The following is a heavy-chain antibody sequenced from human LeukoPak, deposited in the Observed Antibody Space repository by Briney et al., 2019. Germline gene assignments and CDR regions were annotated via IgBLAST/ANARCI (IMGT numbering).Heavy chain of an antibody. CDR3: VKYRTTVTLFYY. CDR1: GFTFNSYW. Sequence: GGSLRLSCAASGFTFNSYWMHWVRQAPGKGLVWVSRIKTDGSFSDYADTVKGRFTISRDNAKNTLYLQMNSLRAEDSAVYYCVKYRTTVTLFYYWGQGALVTVSS. V-gene: IGHV3-74*01. D-gene: IGHD4-17*01. CDR2: IKTDGSFS. J-gene: IGHJ4*02.